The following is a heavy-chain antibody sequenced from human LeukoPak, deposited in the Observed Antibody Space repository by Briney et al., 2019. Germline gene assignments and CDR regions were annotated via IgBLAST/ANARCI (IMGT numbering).Heavy chain of an antibody. CDR2: ISANGGST. V-gene: IGHV3-23*01. Sequence: GGSLRLSCAASGFTFRSYAMSWVRQAPGKGLEWVSAISANGGSTYYADSVKGRFTISRDNSKNTLSLQMNSLRAEDTAVYYCAKDSSSSFYYYYTDVWGKGTTVTVSS. J-gene: IGHJ6*03. CDR1: GFTFRSYA. D-gene: IGHD6-6*01. CDR3: AKDSSSSFYYYYTDV.